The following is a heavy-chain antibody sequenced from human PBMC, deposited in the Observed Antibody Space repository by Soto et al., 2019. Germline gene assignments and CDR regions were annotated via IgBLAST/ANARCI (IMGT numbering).Heavy chain of an antibody. J-gene: IGHJ4*02. Sequence: QVQLVESGGGVVQPGRSLRLSCAASGFTYSTYGMHWVRQSPGKGLEWVEVVWVDVSHQYYGDAVKGRFTISRDNSRDTVHLKKNRLRVDDTAVDYCGGEDGRRSCDSWGQGTLVTVST. CDR1: GFTYSTYG. CDR3: GGEDGRRSCDS. D-gene: IGHD2-21*01. V-gene: IGHV3-33*01. CDR2: VWVDVSHQ.